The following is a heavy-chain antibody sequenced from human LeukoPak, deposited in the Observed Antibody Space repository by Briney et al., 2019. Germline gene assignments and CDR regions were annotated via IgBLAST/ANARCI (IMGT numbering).Heavy chain of an antibody. Sequence: PGGSLRLSCAASGFTFSSYGMHWVRQAPGKGLEWVAFIRYDGSNKYYADSVKGRFTISRDNSKNTLYLQMNSLRAEDTAVYYCAKDRRAVAPAGTIDYWGQGTLVTVSS. CDR3: AKDRRAVAPAGTIDY. CDR2: IRYDGSNK. D-gene: IGHD6-19*01. V-gene: IGHV3-30*02. CDR1: GFTFSSYG. J-gene: IGHJ4*02.